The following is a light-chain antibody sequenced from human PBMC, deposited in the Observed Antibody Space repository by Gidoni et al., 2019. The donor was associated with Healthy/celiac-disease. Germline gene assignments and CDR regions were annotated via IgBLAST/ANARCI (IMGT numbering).Light chain of an antibody. CDR1: QSVSSH. V-gene: IGKV3-15*01. Sequence: ELVMTHSPATLSVSPGERATLSCWASQSVSSHLAWYQQKPAQAHRLLIYGASTRDTGIPARFSGSGSGTEFTLTISSLQSEDLAVYYCQQYNNWLLFTFGHGTKVDIK. CDR3: QQYNNWLLFT. CDR2: GAS. J-gene: IGKJ3*01.